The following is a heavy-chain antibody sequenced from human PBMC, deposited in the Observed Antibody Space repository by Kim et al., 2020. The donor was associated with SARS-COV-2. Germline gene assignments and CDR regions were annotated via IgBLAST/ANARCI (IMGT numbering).Heavy chain of an antibody. V-gene: IGHV3-33*06. CDR3: AKEGRYSSSWYDY. CDR1: GFTFSSYG. J-gene: IGHJ4*02. Sequence: GGSLRLSCAASGFTFSSYGMHWVRQAPGKGLEWVAVIWYDGSNKYYADSVKGRFTISRDNSKNTLYLQMNSLRAEDTAVYYCAKEGRYSSSWYDYWGQGTLVTVSS. D-gene: IGHD6-13*01. CDR2: IWYDGSNK.